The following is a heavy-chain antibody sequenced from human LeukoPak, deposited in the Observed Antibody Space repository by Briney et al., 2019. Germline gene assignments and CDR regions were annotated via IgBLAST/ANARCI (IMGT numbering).Heavy chain of an antibody. Sequence: GGSLRLSCAASGFTFNDFGMHWVRQAPGKGLEWVASISSSSSYINYADSVKGRFTISRDNAKNSLYLQMNSLRAEDTAVYYCARDGSADEPDYYDYYMDVWGKGTTVTVSS. CDR2: ISSSSSYI. CDR3: ARDGSADEPDYYDYYMDV. V-gene: IGHV3-21*01. D-gene: IGHD3-16*01. CDR1: GFTFNDFG. J-gene: IGHJ6*03.